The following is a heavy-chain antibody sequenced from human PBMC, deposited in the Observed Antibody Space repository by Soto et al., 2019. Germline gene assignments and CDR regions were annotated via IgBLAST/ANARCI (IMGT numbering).Heavy chain of an antibody. V-gene: IGHV3-64D*06. Sequence: GGSLRLSCSASGFIFSESTIYWVRQVPGKGLEAISAVSTSGRSTYYADSVKDRFTISRDNSKNTLFLQMGSLRPEDTAIYYCVKQAHGLDGVSFDYWGQGTQVTVSS. D-gene: IGHD3-16*01. J-gene: IGHJ4*02. CDR2: VSTSGRST. CDR1: GFIFSEST. CDR3: VKQAHGLDGVSFDY.